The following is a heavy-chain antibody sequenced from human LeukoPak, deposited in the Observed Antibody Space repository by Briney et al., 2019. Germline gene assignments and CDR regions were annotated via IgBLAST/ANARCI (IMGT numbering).Heavy chain of an antibody. CDR3: ARDLSGISSATDAFDM. V-gene: IGHV1-2*06. CDR1: GYTFTAYY. Sequence: ASVKVSCRASGYTFTAYYIHWVRQAPGQGLEWMGRINTNSGGTDSAQRFQGRVTMTRDTSMNTAYMGLSRLRSDDTAVYYCARDLSGISSATDAFDMWGQGTMVTVSS. D-gene: IGHD1-14*01. J-gene: IGHJ3*02. CDR2: INTNSGGT.